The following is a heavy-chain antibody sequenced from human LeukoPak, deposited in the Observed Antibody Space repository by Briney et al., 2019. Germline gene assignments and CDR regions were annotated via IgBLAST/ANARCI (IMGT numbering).Heavy chain of an antibody. Sequence: ASVKVSCKASGYIFTGYYMHWVRQAPGQGLEWMGWINPNSGGTNYAQKFQGRVTMTRDTSISTAYMELSRLRSDDTAVYYCARAPVSYYDFWSGYSSPLDYWGQGTLVTVSS. CDR3: ARAPVSYYDFWSGYSSPLDY. J-gene: IGHJ4*02. V-gene: IGHV1-2*02. CDR1: GYIFTGYY. D-gene: IGHD3-3*01. CDR2: INPNSGGT.